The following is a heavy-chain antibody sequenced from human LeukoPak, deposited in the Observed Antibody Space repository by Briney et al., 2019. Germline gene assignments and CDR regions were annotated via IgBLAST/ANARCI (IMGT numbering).Heavy chain of an antibody. CDR3: AREPTSGREPTSGRPLDY. CDR2: MYSTGSN. J-gene: IGHJ4*02. CDR1: GGSISGYF. V-gene: IGHV4-4*07. Sequence: SETLSLTCTVSGGSISGYFWAWIRQPAGKGLEWIGRMYSTGSNIYNPSLKSRVTMSLDTSKNHFSLNLTSVTAADTAVYYCAREPTSGREPTSGRPLDYWSQGTLVTVSS. D-gene: IGHD5-12*01.